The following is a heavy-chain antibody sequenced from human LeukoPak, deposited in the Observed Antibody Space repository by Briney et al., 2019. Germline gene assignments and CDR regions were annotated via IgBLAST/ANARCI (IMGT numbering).Heavy chain of an antibody. D-gene: IGHD3-22*01. V-gene: IGHV3-9*01. CDR2: ITWNRDKI. J-gene: IGHJ6*02. CDR1: GFSFDDYA. CDR3: AKDLSSAITSALVLDV. Sequence: PGGSLRLSCTVSGFSFDDYAMHWVRQAPGKVLEWVSGITWNRDKIGYGDSVKGRFTIPRDNVTNALYLQMNSLRPEDTALYYCAKDLSSAITSALVLDVWGQGTTVIVSS.